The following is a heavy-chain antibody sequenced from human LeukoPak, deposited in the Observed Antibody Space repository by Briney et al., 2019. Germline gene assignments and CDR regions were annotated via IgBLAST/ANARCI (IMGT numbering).Heavy chain of an antibody. CDR2: ISSSSSYI. J-gene: IGHJ3*02. CDR1: GFTFSSYS. CDR3: ARDRVSSSWYWDDAFDI. D-gene: IGHD6-13*01. Sequence: GGSLRLSCSASGFTFSSYSMNWVRQAPGKGMEWVSSISSSSSYIYYADSVKGRFTISRDNAKNSLYLQMNSLRAEDTAVYYCARDRVSSSWYWDDAFDIWGQGTMVTVSS. V-gene: IGHV3-21*01.